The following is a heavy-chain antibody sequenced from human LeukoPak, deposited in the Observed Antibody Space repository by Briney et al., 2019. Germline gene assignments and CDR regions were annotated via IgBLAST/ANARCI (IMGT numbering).Heavy chain of an antibody. CDR1: GFTFSSYA. J-gene: IGHJ4*02. D-gene: IGHD3-22*01. Sequence: GGSLRLSCAASGFTFSSYAMSWVRQAPGKGLEWVSAISGSGGSTYYADSVKGRFTIPRDNSKNTLYLQMNSLRAEDTAVYYCAKDPSADSYYYDSSGYYLFDYWGQGTLVTVSS. CDR2: ISGSGGST. V-gene: IGHV3-23*01. CDR3: AKDPSADSYYYDSSGYYLFDY.